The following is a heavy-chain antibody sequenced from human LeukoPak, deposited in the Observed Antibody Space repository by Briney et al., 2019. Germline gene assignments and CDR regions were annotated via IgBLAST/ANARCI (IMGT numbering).Heavy chain of an antibody. V-gene: IGHV3-33*01. CDR1: GFTFSSYG. J-gene: IGHJ4*02. CDR2: IWYDGSNK. D-gene: IGHD6-13*01. Sequence: GGSLRLSCAVSGFTFSSYGMHWVRQAPGKGLEWVAVIWYDGSNKYYADSVKGRFTISRDNSKNTLYLQMNSLRAEDTAVYYCARRIAADGVDYWGQGTLVTVSS. CDR3: ARRIAADGVDY.